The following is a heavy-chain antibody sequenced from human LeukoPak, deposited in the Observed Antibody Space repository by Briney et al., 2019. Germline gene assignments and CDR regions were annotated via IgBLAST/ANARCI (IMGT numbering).Heavy chain of an antibody. CDR3: ARETLYYYDSSGYPHFDY. CDR1: GFTFSSYA. Sequence: GGSLRLSCAASGFTFSSYAMHWVRQAPGKGLEWVAVISYDGSNKYYADSVKGRFTISRDNSKNTLYLQMNSLRAEDTAVYYCARETLYYYDSSGYPHFDYWGQGTLVTVSS. V-gene: IGHV3-30-3*01. D-gene: IGHD3-22*01. CDR2: ISYDGSNK. J-gene: IGHJ4*02.